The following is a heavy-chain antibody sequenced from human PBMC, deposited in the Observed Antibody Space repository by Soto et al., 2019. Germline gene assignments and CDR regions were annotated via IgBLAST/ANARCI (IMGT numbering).Heavy chain of an antibody. CDR3: ARGRASGIYYLLDY. D-gene: IGHD3-10*01. CDR1: GNTFTSYD. V-gene: IGHV1-8*01. Sequence: QVQLVQSGAEVKKPGASVKVSCKASGNTFTSYDINWVRQATGHGLEWMGWINPHSGNIGYAQKFQGRVTMTRDTAIRTAYMEVSRLRSDDTAVYYCARGRASGIYYLLDYWGQGTLVTVSS. J-gene: IGHJ4*02. CDR2: INPHSGNI.